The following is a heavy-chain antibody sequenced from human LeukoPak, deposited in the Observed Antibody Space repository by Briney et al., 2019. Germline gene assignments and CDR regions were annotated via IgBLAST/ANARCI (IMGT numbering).Heavy chain of an antibody. Sequence: SETLTLTCTVSGGSISSSHYYWGWIRQPPGKGLEWIGSIYYTGSTYYNPSLKSRVTISVDTSKNQFSLKLSSVTAADTAVYYCARSVYVVTSSGYYFDYWGQGTLVTVSS. V-gene: IGHV4-39*07. CDR3: ARSVYVVTSSGYYFDY. J-gene: IGHJ4*02. D-gene: IGHD3-22*01. CDR2: IYYTGST. CDR1: GGSISSSHYY.